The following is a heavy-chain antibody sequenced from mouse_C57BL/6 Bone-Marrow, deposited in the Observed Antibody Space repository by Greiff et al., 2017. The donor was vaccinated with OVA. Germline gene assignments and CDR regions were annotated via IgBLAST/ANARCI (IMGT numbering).Heavy chain of an antibody. V-gene: IGHV7-1*01. D-gene: IGHD2-10*01. CDR3: ANESPYYYWYFDV. J-gene: IGHJ1*03. CDR2: RRNKANDYTT. Sequence: EVKLVESGGGLVQSGRSLRLSCATSGFTFSDFYMEWVRQAPGKGLEWIAARRNKANDYTTEYSASVKGRFIVSRDTSQSILYLQMNALRAEDTAIYYCANESPYYYWYFDVWGTGTTVTVSS. CDR1: GFTFSDFY.